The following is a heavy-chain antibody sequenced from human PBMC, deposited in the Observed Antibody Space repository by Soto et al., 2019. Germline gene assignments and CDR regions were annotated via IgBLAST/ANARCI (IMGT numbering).Heavy chain of an antibody. CDR2: IYWDDDK. J-gene: IGHJ4*02. D-gene: IGHD5-18*01. CDR1: GFSLSTSGVG. V-gene: IGHV2-5*02. Sequence: QITLKESGPTLVKPTQTLTLTCTFSGFSLSTSGVGVGWIRQPPGKALEWLALIYWDDDKRYSPSLKSRPTTTKDTSKDQVVLTMTNMDPVDTATYYCAHRRGRGYRADYWGQGTLVTVSS. CDR3: AHRRGRGYRADY.